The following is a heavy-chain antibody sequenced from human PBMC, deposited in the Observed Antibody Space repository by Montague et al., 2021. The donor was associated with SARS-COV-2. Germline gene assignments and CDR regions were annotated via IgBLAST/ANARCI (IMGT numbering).Heavy chain of an antibody. V-gene: IGHV3-74*01. CDR3: ARETIVPAAIGYYYYMDV. Sequence: SRRLSLSASGFTFSSYWMHWVRQAPGKGLVWVSRINSDVSITNYADSVKGRFTISRDNAKNTLYLQMNSLRDDDTAVYYCARETIVPAAIGYYYYMDVWGKGTPVTVSS. J-gene: IGHJ6*03. D-gene: IGHD2-2*01. CDR1: GFTFSSYW. CDR2: INSDVSIT.